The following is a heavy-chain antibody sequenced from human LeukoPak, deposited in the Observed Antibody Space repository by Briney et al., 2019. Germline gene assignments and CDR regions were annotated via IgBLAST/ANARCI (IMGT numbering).Heavy chain of an antibody. CDR3: ARGGNYADIVVVPAATGFDP. Sequence: PSETLSLTCTVSGGSISSGSYYWSWIRQPAGKGLEWIGRIYTSGSTNYNPSLKSRVTISVDTSKNQFSLKLSSVTAADTAVYYCARGGNYADIVVVPAATGFDPWGQGTLVTVSS. D-gene: IGHD2-2*01. CDR2: IYTSGST. CDR1: GGSISSGSYY. J-gene: IGHJ5*02. V-gene: IGHV4-61*02.